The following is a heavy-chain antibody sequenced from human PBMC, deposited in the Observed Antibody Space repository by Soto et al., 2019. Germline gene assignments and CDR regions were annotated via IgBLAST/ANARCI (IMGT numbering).Heavy chain of an antibody. CDR3: AKEKGARRDIVVVPAEDY. J-gene: IGHJ4*02. CDR2: ISYDGSNK. V-gene: IGHV3-30*18. Sequence: GGSLRLSCAASGFTFSSYGMHWVRQAPGKGLEWVAVISYDGSNKYYADSVKGRFTISRDNSKNTLYLQMNSLRAEDTAVYYCAKEKGARRDIVVVPAEDYWGQGTLVTVSS. D-gene: IGHD2-2*01. CDR1: GFTFSSYG.